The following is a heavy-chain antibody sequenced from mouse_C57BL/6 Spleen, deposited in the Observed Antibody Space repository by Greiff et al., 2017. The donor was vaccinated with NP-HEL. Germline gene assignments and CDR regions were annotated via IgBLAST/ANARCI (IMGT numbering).Heavy chain of an antibody. CDR1: GYTFTDYE. CDR2: IDPETGGT. Sequence: QVQLQQSGAELVRPGASVTLSCKASGYTFTDYEMHWVKQTPVHGLEWIGAIDPETGGTAYNQKFKGKAILTADKSSSTACMELRSLTSEDSAVYYCTGAWFADWGQGTLVTVSA. CDR3: TGAWFAD. J-gene: IGHJ3*01. V-gene: IGHV1-15*01.